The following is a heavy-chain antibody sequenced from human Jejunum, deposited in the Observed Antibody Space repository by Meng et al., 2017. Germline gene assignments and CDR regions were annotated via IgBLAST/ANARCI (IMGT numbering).Heavy chain of an antibody. CDR1: GFTFTDHW. Sequence: EVQRLDSGGGLAQPWGSLRLSCAGSGFTFTDHWMHWVRQGPGKGLVWVSRINPDGSNPTYADSVKGRFTISRDNAKNTVYLQMNSLRAEDTAVYYCTNDRLNHWGQGALVTVSS. CDR3: TNDRLNH. J-gene: IGHJ1*01. CDR2: INPDGSNP. D-gene: IGHD1-1*01. V-gene: IGHV3-74*02.